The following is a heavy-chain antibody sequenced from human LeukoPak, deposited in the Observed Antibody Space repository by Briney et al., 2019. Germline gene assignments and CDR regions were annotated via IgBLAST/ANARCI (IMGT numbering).Heavy chain of an antibody. D-gene: IGHD4-11*01. CDR3: ARAPYDYSKLGFDY. CDR1: GYTFTSYD. Sequence: ASVKVSCKASGYTFTSYDINWVRQATGQGLEWMGIINPSGGSTSYAQKFQGRVTMTRDTSTSTVYMELSSLRSEDTAVYYCARAPYDYSKLGFDYWGQGTLVTVSS. V-gene: IGHV1-46*01. CDR2: INPSGGST. J-gene: IGHJ4*02.